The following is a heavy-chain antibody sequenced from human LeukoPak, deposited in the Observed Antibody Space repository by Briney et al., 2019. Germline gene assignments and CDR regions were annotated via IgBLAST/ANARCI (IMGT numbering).Heavy chain of an antibody. CDR1: VYTFTSYG. CDR3: GRDWGYRDSGSYSDY. D-gene: IGHD3-10*01. Sequence: ASVKVSCKASVYTFTSYGISWVRQAPGQGLQWMGWISGYNGNTNYAQKFQGRVTMTTDTSTNTAYMELRSLRFDDTAVYYCGRDWGYRDSGSYSDYWGQGTLVTVSS. CDR2: ISGYNGNT. J-gene: IGHJ4*02. V-gene: IGHV1-18*04.